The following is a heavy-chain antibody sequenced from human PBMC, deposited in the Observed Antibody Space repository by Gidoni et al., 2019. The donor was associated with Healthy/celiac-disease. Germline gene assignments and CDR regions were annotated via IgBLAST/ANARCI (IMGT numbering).Heavy chain of an antibody. CDR3: ARSPSRLLWFGELFQNWFDP. CDR2: IYYSGST. Sequence: QLQLQESGPGLVKPSETLSLTCTVSGGSISSSSYYWGWIRQPPGKGLEWIGSIYYSGSTYYNPSLKSRVTISVDTSKNQFSLKLSSVTAADTAVYYCARSPSRLLWFGELFQNWFDPWGQGTLVTVSS. V-gene: IGHV4-39*01. CDR1: GGSISSSSYY. D-gene: IGHD3-10*01. J-gene: IGHJ5*02.